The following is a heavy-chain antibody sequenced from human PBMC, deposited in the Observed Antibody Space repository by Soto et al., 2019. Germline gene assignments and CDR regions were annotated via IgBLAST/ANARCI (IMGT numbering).Heavy chain of an antibody. J-gene: IGHJ6*03. D-gene: IGHD6-25*01. Sequence: AASVKVSCKASGYTFTNYNINWVRQATGQGLEWMGWMNPKTGNTGYAEKFQGRVTMTRNSSINTAFMELSGLRSEDTAVYYCAREAASDPSFYYHYMDVWGKGTTVPVSS. CDR1: GYTFTNYN. CDR3: AREAASDPSFYYHYMDV. V-gene: IGHV1-8*01. CDR2: MNPKTGNT.